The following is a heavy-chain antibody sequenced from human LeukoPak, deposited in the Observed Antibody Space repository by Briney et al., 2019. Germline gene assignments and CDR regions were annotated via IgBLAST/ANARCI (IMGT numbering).Heavy chain of an antibody. J-gene: IGHJ4*02. V-gene: IGHV3-23*01. Sequence: HPGGSLRLSCAASGFTFSSYAMTWVRQAPGKGLEWVSLIGTSANTYYADSVKGRFTISRDNSNNTLYLQTSSLRAEDTAVYYCAKDRGRVDYHFGFWGQGTLVTVSS. CDR1: GFTFSSYA. CDR3: AKDRGRVDYHFGF. D-gene: IGHD3-16*01. CDR2: IGTSANT.